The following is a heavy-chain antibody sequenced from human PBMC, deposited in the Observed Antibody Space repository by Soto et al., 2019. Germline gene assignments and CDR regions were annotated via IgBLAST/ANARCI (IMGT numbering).Heavy chain of an antibody. CDR3: ASNPTIFGVVTNRGAFDI. Sequence: GGSLRLSCAASGFTFSSYAMSWVRQAPGKGLEWVSAISGSGGSTYYADSVKGRFTISRDNSKNTLYLQMNSLRAEDTAVYYFASNPTIFGVVTNRGAFDIWGQGTMVTVSS. D-gene: IGHD3-3*01. CDR2: ISGSGGST. J-gene: IGHJ3*02. V-gene: IGHV3-23*01. CDR1: GFTFSSYA.